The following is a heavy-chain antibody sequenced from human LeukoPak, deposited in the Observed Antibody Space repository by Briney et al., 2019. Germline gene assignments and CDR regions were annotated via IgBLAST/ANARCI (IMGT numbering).Heavy chain of an antibody. Sequence: PSETLSLTCAVYGGSFSGYYWSWIRQPPGKGLEWIGYIYYSGSTNYNPSLKSRVTISVDTSKNQFSLKLSSVTAADTAVYYCARLYSSSSPEDYWGQGTLVTVSS. D-gene: IGHD6-6*01. CDR1: GGSFSGYY. CDR2: IYYSGST. V-gene: IGHV4-59*08. CDR3: ARLYSSSSPEDY. J-gene: IGHJ4*02.